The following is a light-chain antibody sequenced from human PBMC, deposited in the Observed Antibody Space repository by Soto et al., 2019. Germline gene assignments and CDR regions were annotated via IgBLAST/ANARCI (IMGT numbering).Light chain of an antibody. J-gene: IGKJ1*01. CDR2: GAS. CDR3: QQYNNWWT. V-gene: IGKV3-15*01. CDR1: QSVGSN. Sequence: IVMTQSPATLSVSPGERATLSCRASQSVGSNVAWYQQKPGQAPRLLIYGASTRAAGIPARFSGSGSGTEFTLTIGNLQSEDFAVYYCQQYNNWWTFGQGTKVEIK.